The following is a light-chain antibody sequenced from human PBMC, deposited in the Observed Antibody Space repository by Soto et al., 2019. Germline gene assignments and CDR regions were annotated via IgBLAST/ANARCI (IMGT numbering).Light chain of an antibody. J-gene: IGLJ1*01. Sequence: QSVLAQPASVSGSPGQSITISCTGTSSDVGAYNSVSWYQQHPHRAPQVIIYKVTQRPSGVSNRFSGSTSGNAASLTISALQADDEADYFCCSSAPESTYVFGTGTKV. CDR1: SSDVGAYNS. V-gene: IGLV2-23*02. CDR3: CSSAPESTYV. CDR2: KVT.